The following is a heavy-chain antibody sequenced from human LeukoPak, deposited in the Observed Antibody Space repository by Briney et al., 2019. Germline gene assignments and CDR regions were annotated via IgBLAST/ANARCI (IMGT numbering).Heavy chain of an antibody. V-gene: IGHV3-74*01. D-gene: IGHD3-10*01. CDR1: GFTFSTYV. Sequence: GGSLRLSCAASGFTFSTYVMHWVRQAPGKGLVWVSRINSDGSSTSYADSVKGRFTISRDNAKNTLYLQMNSLRDEDTAVYYCARESGSGSQSDYWGQGTLVTVSS. CDR3: ARESGSGSQSDY. J-gene: IGHJ4*02. CDR2: INSDGSST.